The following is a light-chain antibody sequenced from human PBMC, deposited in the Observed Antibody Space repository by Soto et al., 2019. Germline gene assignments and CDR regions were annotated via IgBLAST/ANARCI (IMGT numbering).Light chain of an antibody. CDR3: TSYAGSNNWV. CDR2: EDT. J-gene: IGLJ3*02. V-gene: IGLV2-8*01. CDR1: SSDVGAYNY. Sequence: QSALTQPPSASGSPGQSVTISCTGTSSDVGAYNYVSWYQQHPGKAPKLMIYEDTKRPSGVPDRFSGSKSDNTASLTVSGLQAEDEADYYCTSYAGSNNWVFGGGTKLTVL.